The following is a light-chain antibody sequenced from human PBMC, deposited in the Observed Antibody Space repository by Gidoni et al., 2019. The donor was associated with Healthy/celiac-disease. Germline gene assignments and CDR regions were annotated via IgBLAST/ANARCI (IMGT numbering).Light chain of an antibody. CDR2: AAS. CDR3: QQSYSTLYT. CDR1: QSISSY. V-gene: IGKV1-39*01. J-gene: IGKJ2*01. Sequence: IQITQSPSSLSASVGDRVTITCRASQSISSYLNCYQQKPGKAPKRLIYAASSLQSGVPSRFSGSGSGTDFTLNISSLQPEDFATYYCQQSYSTLYTFGQGTKLEIK.